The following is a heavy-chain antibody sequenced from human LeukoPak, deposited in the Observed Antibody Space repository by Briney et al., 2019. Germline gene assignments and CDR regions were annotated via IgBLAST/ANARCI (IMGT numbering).Heavy chain of an antibody. CDR2: IYYRGST. J-gene: IGHJ4*02. V-gene: IGHV4-39*01. CDR3: ARGKQLVHFDY. Sequence: SETLSLTCSVSGDSITGYYWGWIRQPPGKGLEWIGSIYYRGSTYYNPSLKSRVTISVDTSKNQFSLKLSSVTAADTAVYYCARGKQLVHFDYWGQGTLVTVSS. D-gene: IGHD6-13*01. CDR1: GDSITGYY.